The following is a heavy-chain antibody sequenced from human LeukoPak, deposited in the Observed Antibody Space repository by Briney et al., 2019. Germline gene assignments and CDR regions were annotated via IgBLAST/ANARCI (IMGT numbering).Heavy chain of an antibody. J-gene: IGHJ4*02. CDR3: TTDVEDLLYIDY. V-gene: IGHV3-15*01. CDR1: GFTFSNAW. CDR2: IKSKTDGGTT. D-gene: IGHD1-1*01. Sequence: GGSLRLSCAASGFTFSNAWMSWVRQAPGKGLEWVGRIKSKTDGGTTDYAAPVKGRFTISRDDSKNTLYLQMNSLKTEDTAVYYCTTDVEDLLYIDYWGQGTLVTVSS.